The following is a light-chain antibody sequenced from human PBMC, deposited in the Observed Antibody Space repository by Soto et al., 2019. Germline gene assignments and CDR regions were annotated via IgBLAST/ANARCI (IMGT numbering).Light chain of an antibody. CDR2: DAS. Sequence: SQSVSSNLAWHQQKPGQAPRLLIYDASNRAPGIPARFSGSGSGTDFTLTISSLEPDDFAVYYCQQRSSCPRITFGQGTLPAIK. V-gene: IGKV3-11*01. CDR1: QSVSSN. J-gene: IGKJ5*01. CDR3: QQRSSCPRIT.